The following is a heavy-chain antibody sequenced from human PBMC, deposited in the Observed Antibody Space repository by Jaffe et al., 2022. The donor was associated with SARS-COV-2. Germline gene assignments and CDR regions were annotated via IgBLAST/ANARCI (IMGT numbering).Heavy chain of an antibody. V-gene: IGHV3-33*01. Sequence: QVQLVESGGGVVQPGRSLRLSCAASGFTFSSYGMHWVRQAPGKGLEWVAVIWYDGSNKYYADSVKGRFTISRDNSKNTLYLQMNSLRAEDTAVYYCARDSGGSGSYEDYYYYYGMDVWGQGTTVTVSS. CDR1: GFTFSSYG. J-gene: IGHJ6*02. CDR3: ARDSGGSGSYEDYYYYYGMDV. CDR2: IWYDGSNK. D-gene: IGHD3-10*01.